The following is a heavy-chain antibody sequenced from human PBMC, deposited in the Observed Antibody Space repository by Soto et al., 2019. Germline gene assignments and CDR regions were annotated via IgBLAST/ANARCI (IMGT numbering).Heavy chain of an antibody. V-gene: IGHV3-74*01. Sequence: GVLCRPCAASGFPFIYWMQWVRQVPGKGLVWVSRMDSDGSTITHADSVKGRFTISRDNAKNTLYLQMNSLRAEDTAVYYCARENYFGLDLWGQGTTVTVSS. CDR1: GFPFIYW. CDR2: MDSDGSTI. CDR3: ARENYFGLDL. J-gene: IGHJ6*02.